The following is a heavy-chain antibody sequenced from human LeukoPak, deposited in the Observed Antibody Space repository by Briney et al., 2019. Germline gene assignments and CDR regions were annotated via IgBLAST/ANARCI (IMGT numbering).Heavy chain of an antibody. Sequence: GGSLRLSCAASRFTLNNYAMNWVRQAPGKGLEWVSAITGSGDSTYYADSVKGRFTISRDNSKNTLYLQMNSLRAEDTAVYYCAKGSSDGSGSERYWGQGTLVTVSS. CDR1: RFTLNNYA. V-gene: IGHV3-23*01. CDR3: AKGSSDGSGSERY. J-gene: IGHJ1*01. D-gene: IGHD3-10*01. CDR2: ITGSGDST.